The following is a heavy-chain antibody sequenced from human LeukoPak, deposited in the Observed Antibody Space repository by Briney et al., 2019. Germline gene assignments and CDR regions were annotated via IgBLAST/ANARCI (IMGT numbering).Heavy chain of an antibody. CDR1: GFTFSSYS. J-gene: IGHJ6*02. CDR3: ASLVTVFDPIRAYYYGMDV. V-gene: IGHV3-48*01. Sequence: GGSLRLSCAASGFTFSSYSMNWVRQAPGKGLEWVSYISSSSSTIYYADSVKGRFTISRNNAKNSLYLQMNSLRAEDTAVYYCASLVTVFDPIRAYYYGMDVWGQGTTVTVSS. D-gene: IGHD4-17*01. CDR2: ISSSSSTI.